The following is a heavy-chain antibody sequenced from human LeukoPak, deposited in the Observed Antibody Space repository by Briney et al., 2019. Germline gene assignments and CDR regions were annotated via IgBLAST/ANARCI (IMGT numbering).Heavy chain of an antibody. CDR1: GFTFNTYA. J-gene: IGHJ4*02. CDR3: AREVSEGFDF. D-gene: IGHD3-22*01. CDR2: ISGSGDNT. Sequence: GGSLRLSCAASGASGFTFNTYAMNWVRQAPGKGLEWVSVISGSGDNTYYAGSVKGRFAISRDNAKNSLYLQMNSLRAEDTALYYCAREVSEGFDFWGQGTLVTVSS. V-gene: IGHV3-21*01.